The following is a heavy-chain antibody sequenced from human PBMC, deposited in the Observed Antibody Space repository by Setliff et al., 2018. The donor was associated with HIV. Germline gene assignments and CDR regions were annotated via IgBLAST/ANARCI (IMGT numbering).Heavy chain of an antibody. CDR2: IAWDGGFT. V-gene: IGHV3-43D*03. CDR3: ARGGRRGFSFGHMLDY. Sequence: GGSLRLSCAASGFTFDDYAMHWVRQAPGKGLEWVALIAWDGGFTKYADAVKDRFTMSSDNSKNSLSLQMNSLRPEDTAVYYCARGGRRGFSFGHMLDYWGPGTLVTVSS. D-gene: IGHD5-18*01. J-gene: IGHJ4*02. CDR1: GFTFDDYA.